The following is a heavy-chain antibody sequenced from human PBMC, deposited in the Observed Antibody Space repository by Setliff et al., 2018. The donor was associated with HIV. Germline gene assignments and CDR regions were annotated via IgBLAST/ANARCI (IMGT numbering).Heavy chain of an antibody. CDR3: ARLAPAWVYEPDC. CDR2: VYYSGST. D-gene: IGHD2-2*01. Sequence: SETLSLTCTVSGGSISSSSYHRGWIRQPTGKGLEGIGTVYYSGSTYYNPSLTSRITISVGTSKNRFSLRLTSVTAADTAVYDCARLAPAWVYEPDCWDPEMLVTVSS. J-gene: IGHJ4*02. V-gene: IGHV4-39*02. CDR1: GGSISSSSYH.